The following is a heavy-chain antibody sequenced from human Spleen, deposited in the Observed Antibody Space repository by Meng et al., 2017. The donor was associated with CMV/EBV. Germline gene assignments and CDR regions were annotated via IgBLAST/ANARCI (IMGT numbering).Heavy chain of an antibody. J-gene: IGHJ6*02. Sequence: ASVKVSCKASGYTFTSYDINWVRQAPGQGLEWMGWINPNSGGTNYAQNFQGRVTMTRDTSISTAYMELSRLRSDDTAMYYCARDTQAVHYYDMDVWGQGTTVTVSS. CDR2: INPNSGGT. CDR1: GYTFTSYD. D-gene: IGHD2-15*01. CDR3: ARDTQAVHYYDMDV. V-gene: IGHV1-2*02.